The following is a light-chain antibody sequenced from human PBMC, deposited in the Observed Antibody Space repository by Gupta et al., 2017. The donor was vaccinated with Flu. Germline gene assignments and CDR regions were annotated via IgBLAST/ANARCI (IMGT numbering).Light chain of an antibody. Sequence: QSALPQPRSVSGSPGQSVTISCTGTSADVGGYNYVSWYQQHPGKAPKLMIYEITERPSGVPNRFSGSKSGDTASLTISGLQAEDEADYYCCSFAGRYTSIFGGGTKLTVL. J-gene: IGLJ2*01. V-gene: IGLV2-11*01. CDR2: EIT. CDR3: CSFAGRYTSI. CDR1: SADVGGYNY.